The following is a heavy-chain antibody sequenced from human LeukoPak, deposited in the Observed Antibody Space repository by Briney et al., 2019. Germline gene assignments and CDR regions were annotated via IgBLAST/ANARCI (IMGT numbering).Heavy chain of an antibody. CDR3: ARELLGGYPMGY. CDR2: LNPSGGST. J-gene: IGHJ4*02. CDR1: GYTVTSYY. D-gene: IGHD5-12*01. V-gene: IGHV1-46*01. Sequence: ASVKVSCKASGYTVTSYYMHWVRQAPGQGLEWMGILNPSGGSTSYAQKFQGRATMTTDTSTSTAYMELRSLRSDDTAVYYCARELLGGYPMGYWGQGTLVTVSS.